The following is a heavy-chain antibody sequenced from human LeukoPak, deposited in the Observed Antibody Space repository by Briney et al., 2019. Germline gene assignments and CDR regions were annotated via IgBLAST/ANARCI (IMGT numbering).Heavy chain of an antibody. Sequence: PGGSLRLSCTASGFTFGDYAMSWVRQAPGKGLEWVGFIRSKAYGGTTEYAASVKGRFTISRDDSKSIAYLQMNSLKTEDTAVYYCTRGDGSGSFWGRGTLVTVSS. D-gene: IGHD3-10*01. CDR1: GFTFGDYA. CDR2: IRSKAYGGTT. J-gene: IGHJ4*02. V-gene: IGHV3-49*04. CDR3: TRGDGSGSF.